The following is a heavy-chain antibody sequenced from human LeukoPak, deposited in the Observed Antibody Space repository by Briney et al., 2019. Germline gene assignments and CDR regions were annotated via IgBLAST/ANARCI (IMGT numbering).Heavy chain of an antibody. CDR1: GFTFSSYW. J-gene: IGHJ4*02. Sequence: GGSLRLSCAASGFTFSSYWMSWVRQAPGKGLEWVANIKQDGSEKYYVDSVKGRFTISRDNAKNSLYLQMNSLRAEDTAVYYCARDRRRQQLGEDYWGQGTLVTVSS. V-gene: IGHV3-7*01. CDR2: IKQDGSEK. D-gene: IGHD6-13*01. CDR3: ARDRRRQQLGEDY.